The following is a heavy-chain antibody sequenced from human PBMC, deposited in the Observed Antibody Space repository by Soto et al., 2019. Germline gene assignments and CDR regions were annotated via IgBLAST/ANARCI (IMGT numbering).Heavy chain of an antibody. V-gene: IGHV3-11*06. D-gene: IGHD2-15*01. CDR3: ERIRDGGSWGRYFDL. Sequence: QVQLVESGGGLVKPGGSLRLSCKASGFRFSDYYMTWIRQAPGRGLEWVSYITTSSSLTNYVDSVKGRFTISRDNANNSLDLQMNSLRAEDTAIYYCERIRDGGSWGRYFDLWGQGTLVTVSS. J-gene: IGHJ4*02. CDR2: ITTSSSLT. CDR1: GFRFSDYY.